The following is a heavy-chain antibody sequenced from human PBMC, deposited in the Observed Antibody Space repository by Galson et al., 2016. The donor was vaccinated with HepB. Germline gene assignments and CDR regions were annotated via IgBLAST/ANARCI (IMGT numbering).Heavy chain of an antibody. CDR1: GFTFRNAW. J-gene: IGHJ6*02. V-gene: IGHV3-15*07. CDR3: TKVPYGINYLGMDV. CDR2: IKNQPDGGTA. Sequence: SLRLSCAASGFTFRNAWMNWVRQAPGKGLEWVGRIKNQPDGGTADYAAPVKGRFSIPRDDSKSTLYLHMTSLRTEDTALYYCTKVPYGINYLGMDVWGPGTTVTVSS. D-gene: IGHD4-17*01.